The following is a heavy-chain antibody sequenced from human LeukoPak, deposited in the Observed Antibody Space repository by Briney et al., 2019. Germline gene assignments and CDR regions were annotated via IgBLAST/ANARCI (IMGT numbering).Heavy chain of an antibody. V-gene: IGHV3-64D*06. CDR1: GFSFRSEV. CDR3: VKSGSDSWFAYFDS. Sequence: GGSLRPSCSASGFSFRSEVTYWVRQAPGKGLEYVLTTNNNGRSRYHADSVKGRFTISRDNSKNTLYLQMNSLRVENTAVYYCVKSGSDSWFAYFDSWGQGTLVTVSS. J-gene: IGHJ4*02. D-gene: IGHD6-13*01. CDR2: TNNNGRSR.